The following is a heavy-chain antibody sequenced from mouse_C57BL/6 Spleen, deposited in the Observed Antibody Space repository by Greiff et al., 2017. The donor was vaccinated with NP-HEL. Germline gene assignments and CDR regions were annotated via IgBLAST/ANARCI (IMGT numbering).Heavy chain of an antibody. Sequence: QVQLKESGAELVRPGASVKLSCKASGYTFTDYYINWVKQRPGQGLEWIARIYPGSGNTYYNEKFKGKATLTAEKSSSTAYMQLSSLTSEDSAVYFCARGSSGQYYFDYWGQGTTLTVSS. CDR2: IYPGSGNT. CDR1: GYTFTDYY. V-gene: IGHV1-76*01. J-gene: IGHJ2*01. D-gene: IGHD3-2*02. CDR3: ARGSSGQYYFDY.